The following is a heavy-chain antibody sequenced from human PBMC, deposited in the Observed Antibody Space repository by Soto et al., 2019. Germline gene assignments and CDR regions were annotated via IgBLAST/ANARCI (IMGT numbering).Heavy chain of an antibody. J-gene: IGHJ6*02. Sequence: VQLVESGGGVVQPGRSLRLSCAASGFTFSSYGMHWVRQAPGKGLEWVAVISYDGSNKYYADSVKGRFTISRDNSKNTLYLQMNSLRAEDTAVYYCAKEISSSWYYYYGMDVWGQGTTVTVSS. CDR1: GFTFSSYG. D-gene: IGHD6-13*01. CDR2: ISYDGSNK. V-gene: IGHV3-30*18. CDR3: AKEISSSWYYYYGMDV.